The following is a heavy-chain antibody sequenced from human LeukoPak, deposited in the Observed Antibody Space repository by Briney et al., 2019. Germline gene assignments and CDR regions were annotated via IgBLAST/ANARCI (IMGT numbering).Heavy chain of an antibody. J-gene: IGHJ4*02. Sequence: PGGSLRLSCAASGFTFSSYSMNWVRQAPGKGLEWASSISSSSSYIYYADSVKGRFTISRDNAKNSLYLQMNSLRAEDTAVYYCARDSRGSSSPHLDYWGQGTLVTVSS. D-gene: IGHD6-13*01. CDR3: ARDSRGSSSPHLDY. CDR2: ISSSSSYI. CDR1: GFTFSSYS. V-gene: IGHV3-21*01.